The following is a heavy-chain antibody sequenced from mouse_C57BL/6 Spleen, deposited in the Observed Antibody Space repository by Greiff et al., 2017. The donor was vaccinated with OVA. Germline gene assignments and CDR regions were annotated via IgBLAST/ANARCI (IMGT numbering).Heavy chain of an antibody. J-gene: IGHJ3*01. CDR2: INPNNGGT. D-gene: IGHD1-1*01. V-gene: IGHV1-26*01. CDR3: AYYYYGRGFAY. CDR1: GYTFTDYY. Sequence: VQLQQSGPELVKPGASVKISCKASGYTFTDYYMNWVKQSHGKSLEWIGDINPNNGGTCYNQKFKGKATLTVDKSSSTAYMELRSLTSEDSAVYYCAYYYYGRGFAYWGQGTLVTVSA.